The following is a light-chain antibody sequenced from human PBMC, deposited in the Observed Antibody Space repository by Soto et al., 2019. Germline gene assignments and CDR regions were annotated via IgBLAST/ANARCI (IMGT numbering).Light chain of an antibody. CDR1: SSNIGSNT. CDR2: TNN. J-gene: IGLJ1*01. CDR3: AAWDESLNGFV. Sequence: HSVLTQPPSASGAPGQRVTISCSGSSSNIGSNTVNWYQQLPGTAPKLLIYTNNQRPSGVRDRFSGSRSGTSASLAISGLQSEDEADYYCAAWDESLNGFVFGTGTKVTVL. V-gene: IGLV1-44*01.